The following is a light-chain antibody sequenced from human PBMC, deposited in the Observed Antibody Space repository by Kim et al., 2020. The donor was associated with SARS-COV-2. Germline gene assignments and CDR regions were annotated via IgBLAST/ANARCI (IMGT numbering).Light chain of an antibody. CDR2: EDD. J-gene: IGLJ2*01. CDR1: RGSIDENY. V-gene: IGLV6-57*03. CDR3: QSYNRDNVL. Sequence: GKTVNTSCARSRGSIDENYVQWNQQRPGGVPTAVIYEDDQRPSGVSDRFSGSIDNSSNSASLTISGLRTEDEADYYCQSYNRDNVLFGGGTQLTVL.